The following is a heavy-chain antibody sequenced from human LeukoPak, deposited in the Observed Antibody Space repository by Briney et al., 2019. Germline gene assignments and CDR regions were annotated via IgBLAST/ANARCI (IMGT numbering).Heavy chain of an antibody. J-gene: IGHJ6*04. CDR1: GFTFSSYE. CDR3: AELGITMIGGV. CDR2: ISSSGSTI. V-gene: IGHV3-48*03. D-gene: IGHD3-10*02. Sequence: GGSLRLSCAASGFTFSSYEMNWVRQAPGKGLEWVSYISSSGSTIYYADSVKGRFTISRDNAKNSLYLKMNSLRAEDTAVYTCAELGITMIGGVWGKGTTVTISS.